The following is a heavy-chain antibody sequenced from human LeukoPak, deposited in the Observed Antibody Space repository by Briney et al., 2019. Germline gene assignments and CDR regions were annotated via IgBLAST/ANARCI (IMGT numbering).Heavy chain of an antibody. Sequence: ASVTVSCKASGYTFTSYYMHWVRQAPGQGLEWMGIINPSGGSTSYAQKFQGRVTMTRDMSTSTVYMELSRLRSDDTAVYYRARVIAVAGTLDYWGQGTLVTVSS. CDR3: ARVIAVAGTLDY. CDR1: GYTFTSYY. J-gene: IGHJ4*02. CDR2: INPSGGST. V-gene: IGHV1-46*01. D-gene: IGHD6-19*01.